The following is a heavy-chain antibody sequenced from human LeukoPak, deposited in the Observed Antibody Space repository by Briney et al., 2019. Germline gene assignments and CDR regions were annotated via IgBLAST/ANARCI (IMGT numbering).Heavy chain of an antibody. Sequence: GGSLRLSCAASGFTFDDYAMHWVRQAPGKGLEWVSGISWNSFTIGYADSVKGRFTISRDNAKNSLYLQMNSLRVEDTALYYCAKDIGRVDTASTYMDVWGRGTTVTISS. J-gene: IGHJ6*03. D-gene: IGHD5-18*01. CDR1: GFTFDDYA. CDR2: ISWNSFTI. CDR3: AKDIGRVDTASTYMDV. V-gene: IGHV3-9*01.